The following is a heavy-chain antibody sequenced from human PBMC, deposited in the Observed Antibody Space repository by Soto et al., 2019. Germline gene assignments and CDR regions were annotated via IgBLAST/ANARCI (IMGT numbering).Heavy chain of an antibody. J-gene: IGHJ6*02. Sequence: PGESLKIACKGPGYSFTSYWISWVRQMPGKGLEWMGRIDPSDSYTNYSPSFQGHVTISADKPISTAYLQWSSLKASDTAMDYCARRNSSSPLYYGMDVWGQGTTVTVSS. CDR2: IDPSDSYT. D-gene: IGHD6-6*01. CDR1: GYSFTSYW. V-gene: IGHV5-10-1*01. CDR3: ARRNSSSPLYYGMDV.